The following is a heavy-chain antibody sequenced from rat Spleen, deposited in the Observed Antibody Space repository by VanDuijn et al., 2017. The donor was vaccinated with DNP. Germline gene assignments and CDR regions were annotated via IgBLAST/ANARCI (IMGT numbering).Heavy chain of an antibody. CDR1: GITFSDHN. V-gene: IGHV5-7*01. J-gene: IGHJ4*01. Sequence: EVQLVESGGDLVQPGRSLKLSCAVSGITFSDHNMAWVRQAPKKGLEWVATISYDGSDTYYRDSVKGRFTISRDNAQSTLYLQMDSLRSEDTATYYCARHRTIMPYYYAMDAWGQGASVTVSS. CDR3: ARHRTIMPYYYAMDA. D-gene: IGHD1-12*01. CDR2: ISYDGSDT.